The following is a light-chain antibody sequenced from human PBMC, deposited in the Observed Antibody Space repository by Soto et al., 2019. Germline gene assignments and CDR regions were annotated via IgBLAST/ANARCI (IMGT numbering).Light chain of an antibody. J-gene: IGKJ1*01. V-gene: IGKV1-39*01. CDR1: QSISNY. Sequence: DIQMTQSPSSLSASVGDRVTITCRASQSISNYLNWYQQKPGKAPKLLMFAASSLQSGVPSRFSGGGSGTDFTLTINSLQPEDFATYYCQQSYSTPRTFGQGTKVEIK. CDR2: AAS. CDR3: QQSYSTPRT.